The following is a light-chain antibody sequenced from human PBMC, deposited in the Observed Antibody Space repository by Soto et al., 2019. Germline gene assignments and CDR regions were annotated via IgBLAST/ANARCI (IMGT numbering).Light chain of an antibody. J-gene: IGKJ1*01. CDR2: AAS. CDR1: QGISRW. V-gene: IGKV1-12*02. CDR3: QQANSFPWT. Sequence: DIQMTQSPSSVSASVGDRVTITCRASQGISRWLAWYQQKPGRAPKLLIYAASNVQSGVPSRFSGSGSETDYTLTISSLQPEDFETYYCQQANSFPWTFGQGTKVEVK.